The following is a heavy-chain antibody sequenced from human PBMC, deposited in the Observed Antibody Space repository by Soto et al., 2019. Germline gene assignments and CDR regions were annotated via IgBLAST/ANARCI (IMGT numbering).Heavy chain of an antibody. Sequence: SETQSLTCTVSGGSISSGGYYRSWIRQHPGKGLEWIGYIYYSGSTYYNPSLKSRVTISVDTSKNQFSLKLSSVTAADTAVYYCAREKGGIARRNQKYYFDYWGQGTLVTGSS. CDR2: IYYSGST. CDR1: GGSISSGGYY. V-gene: IGHV4-31*03. D-gene: IGHD6-13*01. CDR3: AREKGGIARRNQKYYFDY. J-gene: IGHJ4*02.